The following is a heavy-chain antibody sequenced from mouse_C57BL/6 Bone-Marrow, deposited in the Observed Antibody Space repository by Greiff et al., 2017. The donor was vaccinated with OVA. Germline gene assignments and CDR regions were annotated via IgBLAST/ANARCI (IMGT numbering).Heavy chain of an antibody. V-gene: IGHV5-6*01. Sequence: EVKLMESGGDLVKPGGSLKLSCAASGFTFSSYGMSWVRQTPDKRLEWVATISSGGSYTYYPDSVKGRFTISRANAKNTLYLQMSSLKSEDTAVYYCARHGVLRSAWFAYWGQGTLVTVSA. CDR1: GFTFSSYG. CDR3: ARHGVLRSAWFAY. J-gene: IGHJ3*01. CDR2: ISSGGSYT. D-gene: IGHD1-1*01.